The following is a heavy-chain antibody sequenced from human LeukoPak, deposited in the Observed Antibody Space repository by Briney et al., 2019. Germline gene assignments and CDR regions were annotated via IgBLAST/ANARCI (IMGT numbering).Heavy chain of an antibody. CDR1: GFTFSSYA. D-gene: IGHD3-3*01. J-gene: IGHJ4*02. CDR2: ISGSGGST. V-gene: IGHV3-23*01. Sequence: SGGSLRLSCAASGFTFSSYAMSWVRQAPGKGLEWVSAISGSGGSTYYADSVKGWSTISRDNSKNTLYLQMNSLRAEDTAVYYCAKDYDFWSGYRTYWGQGTLVTVSS. CDR3: AKDYDFWSGYRTY.